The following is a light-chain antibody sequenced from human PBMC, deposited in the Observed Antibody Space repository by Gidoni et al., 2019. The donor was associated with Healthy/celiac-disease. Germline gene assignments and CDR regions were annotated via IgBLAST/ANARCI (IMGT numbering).Light chain of an antibody. CDR3: QRYNSYSLT. CDR1: QSISSW. Sequence: DIQMTQPPSTLSASVGDRGTITCRASQSISSWLAWYQQKPGKAPKLLIYKASSLESGVPSRFSGSGSVTEFTLTISSLQPDDFAPYYCQRYNSYSLTFGQGAKVEIK. CDR2: KAS. V-gene: IGKV1-5*03. J-gene: IGKJ1*01.